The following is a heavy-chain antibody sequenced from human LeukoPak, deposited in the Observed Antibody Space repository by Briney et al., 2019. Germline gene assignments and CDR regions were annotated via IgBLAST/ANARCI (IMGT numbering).Heavy chain of an antibody. J-gene: IGHJ6*03. CDR3: ARTTEAHSWRTRYYDYYMDV. Sequence: SETLSLTCTVSGVSISSSNSYWGWIRQPPGKGLEWIGSIYYSGNTYYNASLKSQVSISIDTSKNQFPLKLSSVTAADTAVYYCARTTEAHSWRTRYYDYYMDVWGKGTTVTVSS. D-gene: IGHD6-13*01. CDR1: GVSISSSNSY. V-gene: IGHV4-39*06. CDR2: IYYSGNT.